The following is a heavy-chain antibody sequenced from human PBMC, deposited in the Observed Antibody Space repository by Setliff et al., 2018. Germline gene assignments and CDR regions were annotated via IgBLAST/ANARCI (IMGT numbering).Heavy chain of an antibody. V-gene: IGHV1-24*01. D-gene: IGHD5-18*01. CDR3: ATSVPWIQLVLYPQGHPEPFDY. CDR2: FDPEDGET. Sequence: ASVKVSCKVSGYTLTKLSMHWVRQAPGKGLEWMGGFDPEDGETIYAQKFQGRVTMTEDTSTDTAYMELSSLRSEDTAVYYCATSVPWIQLVLYPQGHPEPFDYWGQGTLVTVSS. CDR1: GYTLTKLS. J-gene: IGHJ4*02.